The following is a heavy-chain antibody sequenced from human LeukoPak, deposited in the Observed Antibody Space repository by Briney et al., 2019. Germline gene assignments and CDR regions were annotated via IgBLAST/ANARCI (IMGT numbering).Heavy chain of an antibody. CDR3: AKDFDWELTRGDPYGMDV. V-gene: IGHV3-23*01. CDR2: ISGSGGST. Sequence: PGGSLRLSCAASGFTFSSYAMSWVRQAPGKGLEWVSAISGSGGSTYYADSVKGRFTISRDNSKNTLYLQMNSLRAEDTAVYYCAKDFDWELTRGDPYGMDVWGQGTTVTVSS. CDR1: GFTFSSYA. D-gene: IGHD1-26*01. J-gene: IGHJ6*02.